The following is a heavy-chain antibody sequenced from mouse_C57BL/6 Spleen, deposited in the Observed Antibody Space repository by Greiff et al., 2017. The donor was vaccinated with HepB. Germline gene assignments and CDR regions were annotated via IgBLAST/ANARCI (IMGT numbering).Heavy chain of an antibody. J-gene: IGHJ4*01. Sequence: QVQLQQSGAELARPGASVKMSCKASGYTFTSYTMHWVKQRPGQGLEWIGYINPSSGYTKYNQKFKDKATLTADKSSSTAYMQLSSLTSEDSAVYYCARGENGNYRGAMDYWGQGTSVTVSS. CDR3: ARGENGNYRGAMDY. CDR2: INPSSGYT. D-gene: IGHD2-1*01. CDR1: GYTFTSYT. V-gene: IGHV1-4*01.